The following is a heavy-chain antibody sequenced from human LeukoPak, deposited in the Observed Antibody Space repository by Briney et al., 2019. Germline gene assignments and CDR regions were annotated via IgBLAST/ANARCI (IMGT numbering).Heavy chain of an antibody. J-gene: IGHJ4*02. V-gene: IGHV3-11*01. D-gene: IGHD2-2*01. CDR2: SSSSGSTI. Sequence: GPMRLSCAASGFTFSDYYMSWVRKAPGTGLEWVSYSSSSGSTIYYADSVKGRFTISRDNAKNSLYLQMNSLKAEDTAVYYCAKIPKGGYFDSWGQGTLVTVSS. CDR3: AKIPKGGYFDS. CDR1: GFTFSDYY.